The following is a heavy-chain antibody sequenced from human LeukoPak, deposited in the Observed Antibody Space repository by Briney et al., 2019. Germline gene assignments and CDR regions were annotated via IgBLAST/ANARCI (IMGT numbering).Heavy chain of an antibody. CDR3: ARDGWGRYYGPGSLNGMDV. V-gene: IGHV4-59*01. Sequence: PSETLSLTCTVSGGSISSYYWSWIRQPPGKGLEWIGYIYYSGSTNYNPSLKSRVTISVDTSKNQFSLKLSSVTAADTAVYYCARDGWGRYYGPGSLNGMDVWGQGTTVTVSS. CDR2: IYYSGST. J-gene: IGHJ6*02. CDR1: GGSISSYY. D-gene: IGHD3-10*01.